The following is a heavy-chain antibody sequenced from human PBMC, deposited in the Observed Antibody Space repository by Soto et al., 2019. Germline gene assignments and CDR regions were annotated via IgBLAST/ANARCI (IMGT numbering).Heavy chain of an antibody. CDR2: ISAYNGNT. Sequence: QVQLVQSGAEVKKPGASVKVSCKASGYTFTSYGISWVRQAPGQGLEWMGWISAYNGNTNYAQKLQGRVTMTTDTSTSTAYMGLRSLSSDATAVYYCARDSLRGPMITFGGVIVDDALDIWGQGTMVPVSS. CDR1: GYTFTSYG. V-gene: IGHV1-18*01. CDR3: ARDSLRGPMITFGGVIVDDALDI. J-gene: IGHJ3*02. D-gene: IGHD3-16*02.